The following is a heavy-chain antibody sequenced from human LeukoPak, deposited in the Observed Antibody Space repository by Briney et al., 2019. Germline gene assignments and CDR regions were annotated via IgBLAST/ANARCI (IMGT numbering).Heavy chain of an antibody. J-gene: IGHJ4*02. CDR3: ARDQAGYCSGGSCYYAAGFDY. V-gene: IGHV3-23*01. CDR1: GFTFSNYA. CDR2: ISDSGDST. Sequence: GGSLRLSCAASGFTFSNYAMTWVRQAPGKGLEWVSGISDSGDSTYYADSVKGRFTVSGDNSKNTLYLQMNSLRAEDTAVYCCARDQAGYCSGGSCYYAAGFDYWGQGTLVTVSS. D-gene: IGHD2-15*01.